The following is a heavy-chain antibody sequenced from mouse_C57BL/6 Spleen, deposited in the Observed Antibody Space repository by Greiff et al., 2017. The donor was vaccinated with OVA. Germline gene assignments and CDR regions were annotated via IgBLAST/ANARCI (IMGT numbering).Heavy chain of an antibody. D-gene: IGHD2-12*01. CDR2: IDPSDSYT. V-gene: IGHV1-50*01. CDR3: FTTGFAY. Sequence: QVQLQQPGAELVKPGASVKLSCKASGYTFTSYWMQWVKQRPGQGLEWIGEIDPSDSYTNYNQKFKGKATLTVDTSSSTAYMQLSSLTSEDSAVYYCFTTGFAYWGQGTLVTVSA. J-gene: IGHJ3*01. CDR1: GYTFTSYW.